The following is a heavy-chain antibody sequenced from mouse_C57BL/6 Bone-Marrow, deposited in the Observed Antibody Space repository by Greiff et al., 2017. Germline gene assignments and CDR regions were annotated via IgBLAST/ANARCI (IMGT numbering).Heavy chain of an antibody. CDR2: IWRGGST. V-gene: IGHV2-5*01. CDR1: GFSLTSYG. J-gene: IGHJ1*03. CDR3: AKNRVDGYYWYFDV. Sequence: QVQLQQSGPGLVQPSQSLSITCTVSGFSLTSYGVHWVRQSPGKGLEWLGVIWRGGSTDYNAAFMSRLSITKDNSKSQVFFKMNSLQADDTAIYYGAKNRVDGYYWYFDVWGTGTTVTVSS. D-gene: IGHD2-3*01.